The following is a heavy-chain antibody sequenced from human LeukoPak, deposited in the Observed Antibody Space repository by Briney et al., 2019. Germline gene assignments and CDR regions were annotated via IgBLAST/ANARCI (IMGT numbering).Heavy chain of an antibody. CDR2: ISSSSSYI. V-gene: IGHV3-21*01. CDR1: GFTFSSYS. Sequence: GGTLRLSCAASGFTFSSYSMNWVRQAPGKGLEWVSSISSSSSYIYYADSVNGRFTISSDNAKNSLYLQMNSLRAEDTAVYHCAREGVDFSGSYYEDVWGKGTTVTVSS. CDR3: AREGVDFSGSYYEDV. J-gene: IGHJ6*03. D-gene: IGHD1-26*01.